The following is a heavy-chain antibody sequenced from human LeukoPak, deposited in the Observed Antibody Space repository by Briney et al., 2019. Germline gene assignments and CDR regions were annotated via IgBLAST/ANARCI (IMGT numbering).Heavy chain of an antibody. Sequence: ASVKVSCKASGYTFTSYYMHWVRQAPGQGLEWMGWISAYNGNTNYAQKLQGRVTMTTDTSTSTAYMELRSLRSDDTAVYYCARGSRDYGSSWLLYWYFDLWGRGTLVTVSS. V-gene: IGHV1-18*04. J-gene: IGHJ2*01. CDR1: GYTFTSYY. CDR3: ARGSRDYGSSWLLYWYFDL. D-gene: IGHD6-13*01. CDR2: ISAYNGNT.